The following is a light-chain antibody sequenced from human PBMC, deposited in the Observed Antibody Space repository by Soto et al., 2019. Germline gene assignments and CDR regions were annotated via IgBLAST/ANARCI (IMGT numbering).Light chain of an antibody. CDR3: QQYDSYVVT. CDR2: WAS. CDR1: QSVLYSSNNKNY. V-gene: IGKV4-1*01. J-gene: IGKJ4*01. Sequence: DIVMTQSPDSLAVSLGERATINCKSSQSVLYSSNNKNYLAWYQQKPGQPPKLLIYWASTRESGVPDRFSGSGSGTDFTLTISSLQAEDVAVYYCQQYDSYVVTFGGGTKVDIK.